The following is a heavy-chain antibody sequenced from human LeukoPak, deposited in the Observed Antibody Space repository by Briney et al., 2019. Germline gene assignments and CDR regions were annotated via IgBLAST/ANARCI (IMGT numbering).Heavy chain of an antibody. Sequence: ASETLSLTCAVSGGSISSSNWWTWVRQPPGKGLEWIGEIYPGGSTNYNPSLKSRVTISVDKSKNQFSLKLSSVTAADTAVYYCARETRDGYPFDYWGQGTLVTVSS. CDR1: GGSISSSNW. CDR2: IYPGGST. CDR3: ARETRDGYPFDY. D-gene: IGHD5-24*01. V-gene: IGHV4-4*02. J-gene: IGHJ4*02.